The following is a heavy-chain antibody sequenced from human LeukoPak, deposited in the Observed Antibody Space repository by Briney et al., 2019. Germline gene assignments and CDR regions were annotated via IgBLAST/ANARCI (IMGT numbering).Heavy chain of an antibody. Sequence: GGSLRLSCSASGFTFSSYAMNWVRQAPGKGLEWVSIVSAGGDATIYADSVKGRFTISRDNSKNMVYLQMNSLRVEGTAVYYCAKVLRTFVTLGRSFDYWGQGILVTVSS. V-gene: IGHV3-23*01. CDR1: GFTFSSYA. D-gene: IGHD3-16*01. CDR2: VSAGGDAT. CDR3: AKVLRTFVTLGRSFDY. J-gene: IGHJ4*02.